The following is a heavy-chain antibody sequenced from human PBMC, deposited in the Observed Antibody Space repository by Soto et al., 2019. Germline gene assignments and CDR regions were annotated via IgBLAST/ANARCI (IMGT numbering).Heavy chain of an antibody. CDR1: GGSISSSSYY. D-gene: IGHD6-6*01. CDR2: IYYSGST. V-gene: IGHV4-39*07. J-gene: IGHJ5*02. CDR3: ARGCSSSPGGENNWFDP. Sequence: SETLSLTCTVSGGSISSSSYYWGWIRQPPGKGLEWIGSIYYSGSTYYNPSLKSRVTMSVDTSKNQFSLKLSSVTAADTAVYYCARGCSSSPGGENNWFDPWGQGTLVTVSS.